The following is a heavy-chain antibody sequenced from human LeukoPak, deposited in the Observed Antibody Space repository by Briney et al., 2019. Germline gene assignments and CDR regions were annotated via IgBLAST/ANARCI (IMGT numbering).Heavy chain of an antibody. CDR2: IKQDGSEK. CDR3: ARYGNGAWLGHYAFDM. D-gene: IGHD6-19*01. J-gene: IGHJ3*02. Sequence: GGSLRLSCAASGFTLSYYWMGWVREAPGKGLEWVANIKQDGSEKYYVDSVKGRFTISRDNAKNSLYLQMNSLKAEDTAVYYCARYGNGAWLGHYAFDMWGQGTMVTVSS. V-gene: IGHV3-7*01. CDR1: GFTLSYYW.